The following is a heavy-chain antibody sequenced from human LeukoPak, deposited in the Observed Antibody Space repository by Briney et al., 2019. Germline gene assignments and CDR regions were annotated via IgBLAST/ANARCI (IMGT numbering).Heavy chain of an antibody. Sequence: GGSLRLSCAASGFTFSTYWMSWVRQAPGKGLEWVANIKPDGSEKYYVDSVKGRFTISRDNAKNSLSLQMNSLRAEDAAVYFCAKNSGYSWQYFFDYWGQGTLVTVSS. CDR3: AKNSGYSWQYFFDY. V-gene: IGHV3-7*03. J-gene: IGHJ4*02. CDR1: GFTFSTYW. D-gene: IGHD6-25*01. CDR2: IKPDGSEK.